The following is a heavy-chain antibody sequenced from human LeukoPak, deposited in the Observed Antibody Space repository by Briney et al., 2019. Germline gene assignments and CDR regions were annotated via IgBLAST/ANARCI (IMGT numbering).Heavy chain of an antibody. D-gene: IGHD5-18*01. V-gene: IGHV4-39*01. J-gene: IGHJ4*02. Sequence: SETLSLTCTVSGGSISSSSYYWGWIRQPPGKGREWIGSIYYSGSTYYSPSLKSRVTISVDTSKNQFSLKLSSVTAADTAVYYCARGFTAMVNFDYWGQGTLVTVSS. CDR3: ARGFTAMVNFDY. CDR2: IYYSGST. CDR1: GGSISSSSYY.